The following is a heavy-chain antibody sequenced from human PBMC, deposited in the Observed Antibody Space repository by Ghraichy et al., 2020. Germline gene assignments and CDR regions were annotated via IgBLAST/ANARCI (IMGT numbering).Heavy chain of an antibody. Sequence: SQTLSLTCAVYGGSFSGYYWSWIRQPPGKGLEWIGEINHSGSTNYNPSLKSRVTISVDTSKNQFSLKLSSVTAADTAVYYCARAETTRGMDVWGQGTTVTVSS. CDR3: ARAETTRGMDV. CDR1: GGSFSGYY. CDR2: INHSGST. D-gene: IGHD4-17*01. V-gene: IGHV4-34*01. J-gene: IGHJ6*02.